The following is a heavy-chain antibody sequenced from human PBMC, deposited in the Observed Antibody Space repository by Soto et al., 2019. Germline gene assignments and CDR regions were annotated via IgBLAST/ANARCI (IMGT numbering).Heavy chain of an antibody. CDR1: GRTVSSGGYY. D-gene: IGHD6-19*01. Sequence: PSETLSLTCTVSGRTVSSGGYYWTWIRQFPGKGLEWIGYIYHIGSPSYNPSLKSRLSMSLDASKNQFSLNLTSVTAADTAIYYCVRDRALDSSGHWFDSWGQGTLVTVSS. V-gene: IGHV4-31*03. CDR2: IYHIGSP. CDR3: VRDRALDSSGHWFDS. J-gene: IGHJ5*01.